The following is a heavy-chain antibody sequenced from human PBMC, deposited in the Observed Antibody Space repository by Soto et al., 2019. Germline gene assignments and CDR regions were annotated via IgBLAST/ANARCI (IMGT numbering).Heavy chain of an antibody. V-gene: IGHV3-48*01. CDR2: ISSSGSTI. Sequence: GGSLRLSCAASGFTFSSYSMNWVRQAPGKGLEWVSYISSSGSTIYYADSVKGRFTISRDNAKNSLYLQMNSLRAEDTAVYYCARDGTSSSGFDYWGQGTLVTVSS. CDR3: ARDGTSSSGFDY. CDR1: GFTFSSYS. D-gene: IGHD6-6*01. J-gene: IGHJ4*02.